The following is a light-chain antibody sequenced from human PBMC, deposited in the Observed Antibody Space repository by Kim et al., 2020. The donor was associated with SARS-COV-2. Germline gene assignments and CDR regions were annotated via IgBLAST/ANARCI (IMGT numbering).Light chain of an antibody. J-gene: IGKJ3*01. V-gene: IGKV1-39*01. Sequence: ASVGDRVTITCRASQSISSYLSWYQQKPGKAPKLLIYSASSLQSGVPSRFSGSGSGTDFTLTINSLQPEDFATYHCQQSYSLPRTFGPGTKVDIK. CDR3: QQSYSLPRT. CDR2: SAS. CDR1: QSISSY.